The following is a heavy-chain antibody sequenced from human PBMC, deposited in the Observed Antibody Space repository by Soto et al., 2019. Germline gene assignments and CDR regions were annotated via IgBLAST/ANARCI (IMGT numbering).Heavy chain of an antibody. D-gene: IGHD1-7*01. CDR2: IYYSGST. Sequence: SETLSLTCTVSGGSISSSSYYWGWIRQPPGKGLEWIGSIYYSGSTYYNPSLKGRVTISVDTSKNQFSLKLSSVTAADTAVYYCARLTGTTSSYFDYWGQGTLVTVSS. V-gene: IGHV4-39*01. CDR1: GGSISSSSYY. J-gene: IGHJ4*02. CDR3: ARLTGTTSSYFDY.